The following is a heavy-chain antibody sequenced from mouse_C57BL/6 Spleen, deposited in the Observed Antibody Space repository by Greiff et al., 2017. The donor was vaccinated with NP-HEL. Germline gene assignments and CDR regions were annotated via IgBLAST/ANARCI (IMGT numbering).Heavy chain of an antibody. CDR1: GFTFSDYY. J-gene: IGHJ4*01. Sequence: EVHLVESEGGLVQPGSSMKLSCTASGFTFSDYYMAWVRQVPEKGLEWVANINYDGSSTYYLDSLKSRFIISRDNAKNILYLQMSSLKSEDTATYYCARRVNWDYAMDYWGQGTSVTVSS. V-gene: IGHV5-16*01. D-gene: IGHD4-1*01. CDR2: INYDGSST. CDR3: ARRVNWDYAMDY.